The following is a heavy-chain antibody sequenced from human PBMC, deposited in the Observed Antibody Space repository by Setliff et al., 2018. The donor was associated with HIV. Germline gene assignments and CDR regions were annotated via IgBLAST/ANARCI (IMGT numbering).Heavy chain of an antibody. CDR3: ASQYCSAGSSFSDY. D-gene: IGHD2-15*01. CDR2: IYYSGSL. J-gene: IGHJ4*02. Sequence: SETLSLTCTVSSGSISDSRYYWGWIRQAPGKGLEWIGSIYYSGSLYYSPSLKSLLTVSVDTSKNQFSLTLGAVTATDTAVYYGASQYCSAGSSFSDYWGQGTMVTVSA. V-gene: IGHV4-39*01. CDR1: SGSISDSRYY.